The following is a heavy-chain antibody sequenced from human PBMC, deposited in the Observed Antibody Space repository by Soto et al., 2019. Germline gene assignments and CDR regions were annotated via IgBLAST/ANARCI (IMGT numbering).Heavy chain of an antibody. V-gene: IGHV1-18*01. CDR3: ARQPTTSEGEYFDY. J-gene: IGHJ4*02. Sequence: QVQLVQSGAEVNKPGASVKVSCKASGYTFTNYGVSWLRQAPGQGLEWMGWIIAYNGNTNYAQKLQGRVTRTTDTSTSTAYMELRSLRSDDTAVYYCARQPTTSEGEYFDYWGQGTLITVSS. CDR1: GYTFTNYG. D-gene: IGHD1-1*01. CDR2: IIAYNGNT.